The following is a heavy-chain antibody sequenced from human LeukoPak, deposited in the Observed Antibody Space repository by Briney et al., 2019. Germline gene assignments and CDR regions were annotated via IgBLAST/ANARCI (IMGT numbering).Heavy chain of an antibody. CDR2: ISDSGGST. Sequence: PGGSLRLSCAASGFTVSNNYMSWVRQAPGKGLEWVSAISDSGGSTYYADSVKGRFTISRDNSKNTLYLQMNSLRAEDTAVYYCAKNIRPVDSRNWYLHFDYWGQGTLVTVSS. V-gene: IGHV3-23*01. J-gene: IGHJ4*02. CDR1: GFTVSNNY. D-gene: IGHD6-13*01. CDR3: AKNIRPVDSRNWYLHFDY.